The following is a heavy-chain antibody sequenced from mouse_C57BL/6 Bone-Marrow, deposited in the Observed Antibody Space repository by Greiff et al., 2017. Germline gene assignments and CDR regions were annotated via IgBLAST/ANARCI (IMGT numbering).Heavy chain of an antibody. CDR2: INPYNGGT. D-gene: IGHD6-1*01. J-gene: IGHJ2*01. CDR3: ARGLYYFDY. CDR1: GYTFTDYY. V-gene: IGHV1-19*01. Sequence: VQLQQSGPVLVKPGASVKMSCKASGYTFTDYYMNWVKQSHGKSLEWIGVINPYNGGTSYNQKFKGKATLTVDKSSSTAYMELNSLTSEDSAVYYWARGLYYFDYWGQGTTLTVSS.